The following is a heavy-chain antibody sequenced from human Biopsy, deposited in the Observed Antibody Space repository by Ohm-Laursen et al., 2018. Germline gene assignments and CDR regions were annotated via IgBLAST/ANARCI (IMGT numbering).Heavy chain of an antibody. CDR3: ATELLPPGVGGPWLDS. Sequence: SLRLSCSASGVTLSGYGMNWVRQAPGKGLEWVSSISASSSYIYYADSVKGRFTVSRDNTKNTLYLQMNSLRAADTAIYFCATELLPPGVGGPWLDSWGQGTPATVSS. CDR1: GVTLSGYG. J-gene: IGHJ5*01. V-gene: IGHV3-21*06. D-gene: IGHD3-10*01. CDR2: ISASSSYI.